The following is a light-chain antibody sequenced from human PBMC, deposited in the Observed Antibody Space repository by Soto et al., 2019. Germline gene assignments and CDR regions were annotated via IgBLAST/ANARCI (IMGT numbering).Light chain of an antibody. J-gene: IGKJ2*01. Sequence: DIQMTQSPSTLSASVGDRVTITCRASQSISSWLAWYQQKPGKAPNLLIYDVSNLESGVPSRFSGSGSGTEFTLTISSLQADDFATYYCQQRTNWPPEYTFGQGTRLEIK. CDR3: QQRTNWPPEYT. V-gene: IGKV1-5*01. CDR1: QSISSW. CDR2: DVS.